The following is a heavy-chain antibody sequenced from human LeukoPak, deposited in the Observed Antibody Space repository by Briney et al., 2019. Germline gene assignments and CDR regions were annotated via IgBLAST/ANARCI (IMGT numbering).Heavy chain of an antibody. D-gene: IGHD2-2*02. CDR2: IRGSWCSK. V-gene: IGHV3-23*01. Sequence: GWSLSLSCASSGFTHSRYAMSWVRQPPAKALEGVSGIRGSWCSKFYADSVKGRFNIPGHNSKHTLHLEMNSLGAEDTAVYYCANTPSRLYPIWGQGTMVTVSS. CDR1: GFTHSRYA. J-gene: IGHJ3*02. CDR3: ANTPSRLYPI.